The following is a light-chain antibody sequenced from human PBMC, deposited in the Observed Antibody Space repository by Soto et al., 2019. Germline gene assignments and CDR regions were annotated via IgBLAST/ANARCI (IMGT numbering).Light chain of an antibody. V-gene: IGKV3-15*01. Sequence: STNTLSFSPGERATLSFRASQSVSSYLAWYQQKPGQAPRLLIYGASTRATGIPARFSGSGSGTEFTLTICSLQSEDFAVYSCQQYNNWWTFGQGAMVAI. CDR3: QQYNNWWT. J-gene: IGKJ1*01. CDR2: GAS. CDR1: QSVSSY.